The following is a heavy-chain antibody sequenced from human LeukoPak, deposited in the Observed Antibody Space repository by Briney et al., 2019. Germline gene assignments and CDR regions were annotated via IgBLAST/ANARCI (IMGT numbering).Heavy chain of an antibody. CDR1: GFTVSSNY. CDR3: ARVTFNYFGSGDAFDI. Sequence: GGSLRLSCAASGFTVSSNYMSWVRQAPGKGLEWVPIIYSDGSTYYADSVKGRFTISRDNSKNTLYLQMNSLRAEDTAVYYCARVTFNYFGSGDAFDIRGQGTMVTVSS. J-gene: IGHJ3*02. CDR2: IYSDGST. V-gene: IGHV3-66*01. D-gene: IGHD3-10*01.